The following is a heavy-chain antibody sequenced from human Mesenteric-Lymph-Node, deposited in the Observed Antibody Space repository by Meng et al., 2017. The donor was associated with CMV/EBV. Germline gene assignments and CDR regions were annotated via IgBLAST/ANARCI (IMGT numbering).Heavy chain of an antibody. D-gene: IGHD1-26*01. J-gene: IGHJ6*02. CDR1: GYIFTSYW. CDR3: ARGSGRHSDDYFYGMDV. CDR2: IFPDDSDT. Sequence: GESLKISCKGSGYIFTSYWIGWVRQMPGKGLEWMGIIFPDDSDTKYSPSFQGQVTISADKSISTAYLQWSSLKASDTAMYYCARGSGRHSDDYFYGMDVWGQGTTVTVSS. V-gene: IGHV5-51*01.